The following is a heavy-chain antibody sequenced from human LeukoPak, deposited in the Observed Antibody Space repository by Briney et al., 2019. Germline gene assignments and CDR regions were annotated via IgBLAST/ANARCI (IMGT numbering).Heavy chain of an antibody. CDR3: ARGAYYYED. CDR1: GFTFNTYA. V-gene: IGHV3-48*01. CDR2: ISGSSGII. J-gene: IGHJ4*02. D-gene: IGHD3-22*01. Sequence: GGSLRLSCAASGFTFNTYAMNWVRQAPGKGLEWVSYISGSSGIIDYADSVRGRFTISRDNAKNSLYLQMNSLRAEDTAVYYCARGAYYYEDWGQGTLVTVSS.